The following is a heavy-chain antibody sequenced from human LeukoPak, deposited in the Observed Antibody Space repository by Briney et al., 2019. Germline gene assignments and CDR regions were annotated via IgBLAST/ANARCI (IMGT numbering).Heavy chain of an antibody. Sequence: PSETLSLTCTVSGGSISSYYWSWIRQPAGKGLEWIGRIYTSGSTNYNPSLKSRVTMSVDTSKNQFSLKLSSVTAADTAVYYCARDSHDLGYCTGGSCYGYYYYGMDVWGQGTTVTVSS. CDR1: GGSISSYY. CDR3: ARDSHDLGYCTGGSCYGYYYYGMDV. D-gene: IGHD2-15*01. V-gene: IGHV4-4*07. CDR2: IYTSGST. J-gene: IGHJ6*02.